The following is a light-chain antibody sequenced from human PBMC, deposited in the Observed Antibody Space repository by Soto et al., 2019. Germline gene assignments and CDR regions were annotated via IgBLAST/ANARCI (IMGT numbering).Light chain of an antibody. CDR3: SSNAGNWTYV. V-gene: IGLV2-11*01. J-gene: IGLJ1*01. Sequence: QSVLTQPRSVSGSPGQSVTISCTGTSSDVGGYDYVSWYQQYPGKAPKLIISDVSKRPSGVPDRFSGSKSGNTASLTISGLQPEDEADYCCSSNAGNWTYVFGTGTKVTVL. CDR2: DVS. CDR1: SSDVGGYDY.